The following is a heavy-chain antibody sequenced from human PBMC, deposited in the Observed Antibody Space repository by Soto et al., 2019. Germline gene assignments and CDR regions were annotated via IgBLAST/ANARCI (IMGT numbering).Heavy chain of an antibody. Sequence: GGSLRLSCAASGFTFSSYAMSWVRQAPGKGLEWVSAISGSGGSTYYADSVKGRFTISRDNSKNTLYLQMNSLRAEDTAVYYCAKDWGPLLRFLEWAYFDYWGQGTLVTVSS. CDR3: AKDWGPLLRFLEWAYFDY. V-gene: IGHV3-23*01. CDR1: GFTFSSYA. J-gene: IGHJ4*02. CDR2: ISGSGGST. D-gene: IGHD3-3*01.